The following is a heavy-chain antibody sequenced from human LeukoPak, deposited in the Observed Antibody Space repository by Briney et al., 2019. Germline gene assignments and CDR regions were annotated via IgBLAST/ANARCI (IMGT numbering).Heavy chain of an antibody. CDR3: ARDIPGSSGYFNDAFDI. D-gene: IGHD3-22*01. Sequence: ASVKVSCKASGVTFSNNAINWVRQAPGQGLEWIGRIIPIFHRTNYAQKFQGRVTVTTDELTSTAYMELSSLRSEGTAVYYCARDIPGSSGYFNDAFDIWGQGTMVIVSS. CDR1: GVTFSNNA. CDR2: IIPIFHRT. V-gene: IGHV1-69*05. J-gene: IGHJ3*02.